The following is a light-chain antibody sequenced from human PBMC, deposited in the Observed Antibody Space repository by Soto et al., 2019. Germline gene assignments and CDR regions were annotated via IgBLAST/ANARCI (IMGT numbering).Light chain of an antibody. Sequence: QLVLTQSPSASASLGASVKLTCTLSSGHSSYAIAWHQQQPEKGPRFLMKINSDGSHSKGDGIPDRFSGSSSGAERYLTISSLQSDDEADYYCQTWGTGIVVFGGGTQLTVL. CDR3: QTWGTGIVV. V-gene: IGLV4-69*01. CDR1: SGHSSYA. CDR2: INSDGSH. J-gene: IGLJ2*01.